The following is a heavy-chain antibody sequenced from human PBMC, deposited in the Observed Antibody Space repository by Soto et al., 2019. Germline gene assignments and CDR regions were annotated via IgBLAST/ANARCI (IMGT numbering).Heavy chain of an antibody. J-gene: IGHJ4*02. Sequence: GESLRLSCAASGFPFRSYPMTWARQAPGKGLEWVSVIGTSDGDTYYADSVKGRFTISRDNSKNTLFLQMNSLRAEDTAVYYCAKYSAAGSRYFDYWGQGTLVTVSS. V-gene: IGHV3-23*01. D-gene: IGHD6-13*01. CDR3: AKYSAAGSRYFDY. CDR2: IGTSDGDT. CDR1: GFPFRSYP.